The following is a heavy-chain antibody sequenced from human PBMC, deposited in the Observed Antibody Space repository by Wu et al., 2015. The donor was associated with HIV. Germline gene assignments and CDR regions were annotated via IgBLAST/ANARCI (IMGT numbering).Heavy chain of an antibody. Sequence: QVQPVQSGAEVKKPGSSVKVSCKASGGTLTSYAISWVRQAPGQGLEWMGRIIPKFGTTNYAQKFQGRVTITRNTSISTAYMELSSLRSEDTAVYYCARAPVAGYWYFDLWGRGTLVTVSS. CDR2: IIPKFGTT. D-gene: IGHD6-19*01. V-gene: IGHV1-69*05. CDR1: GGTLTSYA. J-gene: IGHJ2*01. CDR3: ARAPVAGYWYFDL.